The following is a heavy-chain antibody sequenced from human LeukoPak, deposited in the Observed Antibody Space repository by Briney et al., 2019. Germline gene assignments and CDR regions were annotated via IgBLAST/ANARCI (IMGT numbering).Heavy chain of an antibody. V-gene: IGHV4-34*01. D-gene: IGHD5-24*01. CDR2: INDGGDT. Sequence: SETLSLTCGVNGGSFSGYDWSWVRQPPGKGLEWIGEINDGGDTNYNPSLKSRVTMSVDTSKNQFSLTVTSVTAADTAVYYCARGLGWKVATMGLFFMDVWGEGTTVTVPS. J-gene: IGHJ6*03. CDR1: GGSFSGYD. CDR3: ARGLGWKVATMGLFFMDV.